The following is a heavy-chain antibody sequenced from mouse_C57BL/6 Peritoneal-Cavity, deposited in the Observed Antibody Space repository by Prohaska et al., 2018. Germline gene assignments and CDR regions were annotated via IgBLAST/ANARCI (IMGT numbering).Heavy chain of an antibody. J-gene: IGHJ3*01. V-gene: IGHV1-53*01. CDR1: GYTFTSYW. D-gene: IGHD1-1*01. CDR2: INPSNGGT. CDR3: ARGRGSNPWFAY. Sequence: QVQLQQPGTELVKPGASVKLSNKASGYTFTSYWMHWVKQRPGQGLEWIGNINPSNGGTNYNEKFKSKATLTVDKSSSTAYMQLSSLTSEDSAVYYCARGRGSNPWFAYWGQGTLVTVSA.